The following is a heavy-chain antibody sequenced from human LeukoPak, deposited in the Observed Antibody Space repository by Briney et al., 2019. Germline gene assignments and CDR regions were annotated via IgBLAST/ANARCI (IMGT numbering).Heavy chain of an antibody. CDR3: ARSALWYYDSSGYLY. D-gene: IGHD3-22*01. V-gene: IGHV3-21*01. Sequence: GGSLRLSCAASGFNFRSFIMNWVRQAPGKGLEWVSSITGTSNYRYYSVSVKGRFTISRDNARNSLYLQMNGLRVEDTAVYYCARSALWYYDSSGYLYWGQGTLVTVSS. CDR1: GFNFRSFI. CDR2: ITGTSNYR. J-gene: IGHJ4*02.